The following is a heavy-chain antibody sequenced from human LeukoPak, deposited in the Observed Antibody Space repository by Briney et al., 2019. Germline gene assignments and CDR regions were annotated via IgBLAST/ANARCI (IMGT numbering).Heavy chain of an antibody. Sequence: PGRSLRLSCAASGFTFSSYGMHWVRQAPGKGLEWVAAISYDGSNKYYADSVKGRFTISRDNSKNTLYLQMNSLRAEDTAFYYCAKERAAGGSVTLWNHFDYWGQGTLVTVSS. CDR2: ISYDGSNK. CDR1: GFTFSSYG. J-gene: IGHJ4*02. D-gene: IGHD6-13*01. V-gene: IGHV3-30*18. CDR3: AKERAAGGSVTLWNHFDY.